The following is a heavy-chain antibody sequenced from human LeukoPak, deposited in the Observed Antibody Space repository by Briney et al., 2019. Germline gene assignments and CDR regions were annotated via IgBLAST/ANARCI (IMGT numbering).Heavy chain of an antibody. CDR1: GFTFSSYA. CDR2: ISYDGSNK. V-gene: IGHV3-30-3*01. Sequence: GGSLRLSCAASGFTFSSYAMHWVRQAPGKGLEWVAVISYDGSNKYYADSVKGRFTISRDNAKNSLNLQMNSLRAEDTAVYYCATTSNAPGNHWGQGTLVTVSS. CDR3: ATTSNAPGNH. J-gene: IGHJ5*02.